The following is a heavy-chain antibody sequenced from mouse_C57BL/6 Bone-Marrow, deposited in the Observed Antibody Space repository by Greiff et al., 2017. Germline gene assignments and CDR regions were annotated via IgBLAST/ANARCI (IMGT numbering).Heavy chain of an antibody. J-gene: IGHJ4*01. Sequence: QVQLQQPGAELVRPGTSVKLSCKASGYTFTSYWMHWVKQRPGQGLEWIGVIDPSDSYTNSNQKFKGKATLTVDTSSSTAYMQLSSLTSEDSAVYYCARGGLPYYYAMDYWGQGTSVTVSS. CDR2: IDPSDSYT. CDR3: ARGGLPYYYAMDY. V-gene: IGHV1-59*01. CDR1: GYTFTSYW.